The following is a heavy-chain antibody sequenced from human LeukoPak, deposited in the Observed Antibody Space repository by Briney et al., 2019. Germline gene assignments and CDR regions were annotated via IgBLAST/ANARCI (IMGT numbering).Heavy chain of an antibody. J-gene: IGHJ3*02. CDR2: ISAHNGET. V-gene: IGHV1-18*01. D-gene: IGHD5-24*01. Sequence: GASVKVCCKGAGYAFISNGISWLRQAPGQGLERMGWISAHNGETNYPQKFQGRVTMTTDTSTSTIYMELRSLRSDDTAVYYCARELREEMAPEVETDVFDIWGQGTMVTVSS. CDR3: ARELREEMAPEVETDVFDI. CDR1: GYAFISNG.